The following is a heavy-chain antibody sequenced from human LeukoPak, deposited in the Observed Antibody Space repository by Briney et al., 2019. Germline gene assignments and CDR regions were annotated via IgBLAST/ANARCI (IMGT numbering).Heavy chain of an antibody. J-gene: IGHJ4*02. D-gene: IGHD7-27*01. CDR1: GGSFSGYY. CDR3: ARSQQLTGDFDY. V-gene: IGHV4-34*01. Sequence: PSETLSLTCAVYGGSFSGYYWSWIRQPPGKGLEWIGEINHSGSTNYNPSLKSRATISVDTSKNQFSLKLSSVTAADTAVYYCARSQQLTGDFDYWGQGTLVTVSS. CDR2: INHSGST.